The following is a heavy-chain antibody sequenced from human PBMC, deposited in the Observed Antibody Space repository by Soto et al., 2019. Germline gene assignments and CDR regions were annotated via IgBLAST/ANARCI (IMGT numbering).Heavy chain of an antibody. CDR1: GCSILSYY. CDR2: IYYSGST. Sequence: SETLSLTCTVSGCSILSYYWSWIRQPPGTGLEWIGYIYYSGSTNYNPSLKSRVTISVDTSKNQFSLKLSSVTAADTAVYYCARHMFWVHQLYYWFDTCGQATMFTFAS. CDR3: ARHMFWVHQLYYWFDT. V-gene: IGHV4-59*08. J-gene: IGHJ5*02. D-gene: IGHD6-13*01.